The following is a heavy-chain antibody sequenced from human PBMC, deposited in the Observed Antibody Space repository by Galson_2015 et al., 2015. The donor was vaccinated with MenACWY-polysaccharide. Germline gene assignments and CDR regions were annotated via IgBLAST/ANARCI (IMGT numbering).Heavy chain of an antibody. Sequence: SLRLSCAGSGFTFSNYDMSWVRQAPGQGLEWVSTISDSGGGANYADSVKGRFTISRDNSKNTVYLRMNSLRAEDTAVYYCAKSGRGLVITSSLDYWGQGTLVTVSS. V-gene: IGHV3-23*01. J-gene: IGHJ4*02. CDR2: ISDSGGGA. CDR3: AKSGRGLVITSSLDY. D-gene: IGHD3-22*01. CDR1: GFTFSNYD.